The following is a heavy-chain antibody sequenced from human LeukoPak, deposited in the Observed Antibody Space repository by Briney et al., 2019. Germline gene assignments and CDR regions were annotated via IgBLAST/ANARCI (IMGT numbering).Heavy chain of an antibody. V-gene: IGHV1-8*01. Sequence: GASVRVSCTASGYTFTSYDINWVRQAPGQGLEWMAWMNPNSGNTGYAQKVQGRVTMTRDTSISTAYMELSRLRSDDTAVYYCARDAGWLLLRAAFDYWGQGTLVTVSS. CDR3: ARDAGWLLLRAAFDY. D-gene: IGHD3-22*01. CDR2: MNPNSGNT. CDR1: GYTFTSYD. J-gene: IGHJ4*02.